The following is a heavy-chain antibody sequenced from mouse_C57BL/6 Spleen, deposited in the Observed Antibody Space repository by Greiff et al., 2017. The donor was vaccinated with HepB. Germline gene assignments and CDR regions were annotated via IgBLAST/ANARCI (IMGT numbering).Heavy chain of an antibody. CDR2: IDPSDSET. Sequence: QVQLKQPGAELVRPGSSVKLSCKASGYTFTSYWMHWVKQRPIQGLEWIGNIDPSDSETHYNQKFKDKATLTVDKSSSTAYMQLSSLTSEDSAVYYCARAGANWDIYWGQGTTLTVSS. CDR1: GYTFTSYW. CDR3: ARAGANWDIY. V-gene: IGHV1-52*01. J-gene: IGHJ2*01. D-gene: IGHD4-1*01.